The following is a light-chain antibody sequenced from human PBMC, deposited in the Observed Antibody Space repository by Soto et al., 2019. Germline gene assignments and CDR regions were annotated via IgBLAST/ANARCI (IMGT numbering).Light chain of an antibody. Sequence: DIVMTQSPLSLPVIPGEPASISCRSSQSLLHSNGYNYLDWYVQKQGQSPQVLIYLGSNRASGVPDRFSGSGSGTDFTLKISRVEAEDVGVYYCMQALQTPPAFGQGTRLEIK. CDR2: LGS. J-gene: IGKJ5*01. V-gene: IGKV2-28*01. CDR1: QSLLHSNGYNY. CDR3: MQALQTPPA.